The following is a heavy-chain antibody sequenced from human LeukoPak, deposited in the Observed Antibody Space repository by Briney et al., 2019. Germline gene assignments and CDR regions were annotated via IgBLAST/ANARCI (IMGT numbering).Heavy chain of an antibody. CDR1: GFAFSSYA. Sequence: PGGSPRLSCAASGFAFSSYAMHWVRQAPGKGLEYVSAISSNGGSTYYANSVKGRFTISRDNSKNTLYPQMGSLRAEDMAVYYCARESAPGSSGYYPFDYWGQGTLVTVSS. V-gene: IGHV3-64*01. CDR2: ISSNGGST. J-gene: IGHJ4*02. CDR3: ARESAPGSSGYYPFDY. D-gene: IGHD3-22*01.